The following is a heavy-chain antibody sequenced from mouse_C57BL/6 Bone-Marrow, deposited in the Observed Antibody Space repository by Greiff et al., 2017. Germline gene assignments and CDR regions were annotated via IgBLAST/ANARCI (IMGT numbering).Heavy chain of an antibody. CDR3: ARHSNYSQGFAY. CDR2: ISSGGSYT. CDR1: GFTFSSYG. V-gene: IGHV5-6*01. J-gene: IGHJ3*01. Sequence: EVKLVESGGDLVKPGGSLKLSCAASGFTFSSYGMSWVRQTPDKRLEWVATISSGGSYTYYPDSVKGRFTLSRDKAKNPLYLQMSSLKSEDTAMYYCARHSNYSQGFAYWGQGTLVTVSA. D-gene: IGHD2-12*01.